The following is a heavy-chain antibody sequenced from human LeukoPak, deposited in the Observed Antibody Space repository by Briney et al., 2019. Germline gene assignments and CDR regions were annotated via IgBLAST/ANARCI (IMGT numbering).Heavy chain of an antibody. CDR3: AKRDDSGGNLVDL. Sequence: SETLSLTCTVSGCSIRSGSHYWAWIRQPPGKGLEWIGSIYYSGSTYYNPSLENRVTISIDTSKNHFSLKLSSLSAADTSVYYCAKRDDSGGNLVDLWGQGTLVTVS. D-gene: IGHD3-22*01. CDR1: GCSIRSGSHY. CDR2: IYYSGST. J-gene: IGHJ4*02. V-gene: IGHV4-39*02.